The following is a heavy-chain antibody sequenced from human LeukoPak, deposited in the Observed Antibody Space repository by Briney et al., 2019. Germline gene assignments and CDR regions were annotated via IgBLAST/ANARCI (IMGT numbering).Heavy chain of an antibody. CDR2: ISYDGSNK. D-gene: IGHD5-12*01. CDR3: ARDQLAYSGYDTLFDY. CDR1: GFTFSESW. J-gene: IGHJ4*02. V-gene: IGHV3-30*03. Sequence: GGSLRLSCVASGFTFSESWMTWVRQAPGKGLEWVAVISYDGSNKYYADSVKGRFTISRDNSKNTLYLQLNSLRPEDTAVYYCARDQLAYSGYDTLFDYWGQGTLVTVSS.